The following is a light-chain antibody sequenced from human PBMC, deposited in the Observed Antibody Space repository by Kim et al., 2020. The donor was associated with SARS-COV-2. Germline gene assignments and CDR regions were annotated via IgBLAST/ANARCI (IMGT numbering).Light chain of an antibody. J-gene: IGLJ3*02. CDR2: LNSDVSN. V-gene: IGLV4-69*01. CDR1: SGHSTCD. Sequence: VQLACTLSSGHSTCDISVPQQQPEKGTPYLMTLNSDVSNSKGDGIPDRFSGSSSGAERYLTISSLQSEDEADYYCQTWGTGIGMFGGGTQLTVL. CDR3: QTWGTGIGM.